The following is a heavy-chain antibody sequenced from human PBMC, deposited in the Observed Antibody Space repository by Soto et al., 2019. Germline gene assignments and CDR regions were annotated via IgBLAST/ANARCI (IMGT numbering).Heavy chain of an antibody. Sequence: GGSLRLSCAASGFTFSSYAMSWVRQAPGKGLEWVSSIDSYSNFIYYADSVKGRFIISRDNARNSLFLQMSSLRAEDTAVYYCAKDGYSITRNKPLDYWGQGTLVTVSS. V-gene: IGHV3-21*04. D-gene: IGHD2-2*01. J-gene: IGHJ4*02. CDR2: IDSYSNFI. CDR1: GFTFSSYA. CDR3: AKDGYSITRNKPLDY.